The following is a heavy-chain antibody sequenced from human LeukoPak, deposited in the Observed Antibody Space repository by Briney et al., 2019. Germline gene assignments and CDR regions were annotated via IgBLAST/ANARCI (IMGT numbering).Heavy chain of an antibody. CDR1: GYSFTSCY. V-gene: IGHV1-46*01. CDR2: INPSGGST. J-gene: IGHJ3*02. Sequence: ASVKVSCKASGYSFTSCYMHWVRQAPGQGLEWMGIINPSGGSTSYAQKFQGRVTMTRDTSTSTVYMELSSLRSEDTAVYYCARGGASDAFDIWGQGTMVTVSS. CDR3: ARGGASDAFDI.